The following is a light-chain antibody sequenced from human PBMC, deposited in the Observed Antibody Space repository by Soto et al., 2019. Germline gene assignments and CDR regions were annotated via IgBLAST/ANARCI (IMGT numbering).Light chain of an antibody. Sequence: DIQMTQSPSTLSASLGDRVTITCRASQTVNAWLAWYQHKPGKAPKPLIYDASSLESGVPARFSGSGSGTEFILTISSLEPEDFAVYYCQQRSDWPPFTFGPGTKVDIK. CDR1: QTVNAW. V-gene: IGKV1-5*01. J-gene: IGKJ3*01. CDR2: DAS. CDR3: QQRSDWPPFT.